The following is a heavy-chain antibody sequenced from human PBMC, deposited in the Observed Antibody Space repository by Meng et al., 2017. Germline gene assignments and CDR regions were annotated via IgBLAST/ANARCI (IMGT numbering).Heavy chain of an antibody. Sequence: GSLRLSCTVSGGSISSYYWSWIRQPAGKGLEWIGRIYTSGSTNYNPSLKSRVTMAVDTSKNQFSLKLSSVTAADTAVYYCAREAPSYYDSSGYYTASYFDYWGQGTLVTVSS. J-gene: IGHJ4*02. V-gene: IGHV4-4*07. D-gene: IGHD3-22*01. CDR2: IYTSGST. CDR3: AREAPSYYDSSGYYTASYFDY. CDR1: GGSISSYY.